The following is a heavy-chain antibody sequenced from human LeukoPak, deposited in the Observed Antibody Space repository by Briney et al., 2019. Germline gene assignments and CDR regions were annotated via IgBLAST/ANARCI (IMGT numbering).Heavy chain of an antibody. CDR3: NGHLGNWFDP. D-gene: IGHD2-8*01. CDR2: IYYSGTT. CDR1: GGSFSGYY. Sequence: SETLSLTCAVYGGSFSGYYWGWIRQPPGKGLEWIGCIYYSGTTYYTPSLKSRVSISVDTSKNQFSLKLSSVTAADTAVYYCNGHLGNWFDPWGQGTLVTVSS. V-gene: IGHV4-59*06. J-gene: IGHJ5*02.